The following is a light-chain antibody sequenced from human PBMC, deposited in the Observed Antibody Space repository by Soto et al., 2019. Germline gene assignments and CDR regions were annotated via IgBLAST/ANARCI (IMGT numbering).Light chain of an antibody. CDR1: QSISNW. V-gene: IGKV1-5*01. CDR2: DAS. J-gene: IGKJ4*01. Sequence: DIQMTQSPSTLSASVGDRVIITCRASQSISNWLAWYQQKPGKAPKLLIYDASSLESGVPSRFSGSGSGTEFTLTINSLQPDDFATYYCQQYNSYLTFGGGTKVEIK. CDR3: QQYNSYLT.